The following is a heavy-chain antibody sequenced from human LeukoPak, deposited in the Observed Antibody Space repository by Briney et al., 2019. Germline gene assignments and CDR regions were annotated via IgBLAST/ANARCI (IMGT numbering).Heavy chain of an antibody. Sequence: QSGGSLRLSCAASGFTFSSYGMHWVRQAPGKGLEWVSVISYDGSDKYYADSVKGRFTISRDNSKNTLHLQTISLRAEDTAVYYCARDQGAWGYGYNFDYWGQGTLVTVSS. CDR3: ARDQGAWGYGYNFDY. V-gene: IGHV3-30*03. J-gene: IGHJ4*02. CDR2: ISYDGSDK. CDR1: GFTFSSYG. D-gene: IGHD3-16*01.